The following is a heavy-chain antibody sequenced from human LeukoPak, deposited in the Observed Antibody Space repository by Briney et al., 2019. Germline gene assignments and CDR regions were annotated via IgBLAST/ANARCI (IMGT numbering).Heavy chain of an antibody. Sequence: GGSLRLSCAASGFTFSSYALSWVRKPQGKGLEWVSSISSSGGNTYYAGSVRGRFTISRDNSKNTLYLQMSSLRAEDTAVYFCATLNTPFDYWGQGILVTVSS. V-gene: IGHV3-23*01. CDR1: GFTFSSYA. D-gene: IGHD2-15*01. CDR3: ATLNTPFDY. J-gene: IGHJ4*02. CDR2: ISSSGGNT.